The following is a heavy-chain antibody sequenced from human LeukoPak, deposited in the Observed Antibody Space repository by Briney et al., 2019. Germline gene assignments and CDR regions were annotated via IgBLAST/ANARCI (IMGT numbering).Heavy chain of an antibody. CDR2: ISSSSIYI. Sequence: GGSLRLSCAASGFTFSNYRMNWVRQAPGKGLEWVSSISSSSIYIYYADSVKGRFTISRDNSKNTLYLQMNSLRAEDTAVYYCAGSGYSYDDAFDIWGQGTMVTVSS. V-gene: IGHV3-21*01. J-gene: IGHJ3*02. CDR3: AGSGYSYDDAFDI. D-gene: IGHD5-18*01. CDR1: GFTFSNYR.